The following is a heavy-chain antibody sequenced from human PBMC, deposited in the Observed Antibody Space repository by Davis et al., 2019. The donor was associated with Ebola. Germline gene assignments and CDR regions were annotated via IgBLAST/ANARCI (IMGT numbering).Heavy chain of an antibody. D-gene: IGHD3-3*01. Sequence: GESLTISCAASGFTFRNYAMHWVRQAPGKGLAWVSVVSHSEREKFYADSVKGRFTISRDNSENTLYLQMNSLTADDTSVYYCARAGFDEVLDYWGQGTPVTVSS. CDR3: ARAGFDEVLDY. V-gene: IGHV3-30*04. CDR1: GFTFRNYA. CDR2: VSHSEREK. J-gene: IGHJ4*02.